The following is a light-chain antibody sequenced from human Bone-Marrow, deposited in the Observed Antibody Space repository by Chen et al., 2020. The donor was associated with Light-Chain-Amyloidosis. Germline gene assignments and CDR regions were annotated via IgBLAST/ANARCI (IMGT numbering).Light chain of an antibody. J-gene: IGLJ2*01. Sequence: NFMLTQPHSVSESPGKTVTISCTRSSGSIASNYVQWYQQRPGSSPTIVIYEDNQRPSGVPDRFSGSSDTTTTSAAVTVGELRTEDEAGDYCQAYDSSNVVGGGGTKLTVL. CDR1: SGSIASNY. CDR2: EDN. CDR3: QAYDSSNVV. V-gene: IGLV6-57*01.